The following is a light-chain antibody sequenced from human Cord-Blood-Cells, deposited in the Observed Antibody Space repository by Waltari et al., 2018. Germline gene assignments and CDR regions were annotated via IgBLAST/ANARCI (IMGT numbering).Light chain of an antibody. CDR2: DAS. CDR1: QSISSW. Sequence: DIQMTQSPSTLSASVGDRVTITCRASQSISSWLAWYQQKPGKAPKLLIYDASSLESGVPSRVSGTGSVTEFTLTISSLQPDDCATYYGQQYNSYWTFGQGTKVEIK. V-gene: IGKV1-5*01. CDR3: QQYNSYWT. J-gene: IGKJ1*01.